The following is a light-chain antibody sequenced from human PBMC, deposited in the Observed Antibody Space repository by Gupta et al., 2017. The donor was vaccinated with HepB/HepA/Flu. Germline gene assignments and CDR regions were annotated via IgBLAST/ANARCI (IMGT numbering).Light chain of an antibody. V-gene: IGLV3-25*03. CDR1: AFPKQY. CDR2: NDN. CDR3: QSTDNSGTYII. Sequence: STELSQPPSASVFRGQTATNLCSGDAFPKQYAYWYQQRPGQAPVQVIFNDNERPSGIPERFSASNSGTIATLTISGVQAEDEADYYCQSTDNSGTYIIFGGGTKLTVL. J-gene: IGLJ2*01.